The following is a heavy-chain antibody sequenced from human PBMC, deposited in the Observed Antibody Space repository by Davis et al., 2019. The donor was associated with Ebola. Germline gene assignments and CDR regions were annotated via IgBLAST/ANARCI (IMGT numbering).Heavy chain of an antibody. D-gene: IGHD1-7*01. J-gene: IGHJ6*02. CDR3: AREVDPEYNWNYAYYYYYGMDV. CDR2: IIPIFGTA. Sequence: SVKVSCKASGGTFSSYAISWVRQAPGQGLEWMGGIIPIFGTANYAQKFQGRVTITADESTSTAYMELSSLRSEDTAVYYCAREVDPEYNWNYAYYYYYGMDVWGQGTTVTVSS. CDR1: GGTFSSYA. V-gene: IGHV1-69*13.